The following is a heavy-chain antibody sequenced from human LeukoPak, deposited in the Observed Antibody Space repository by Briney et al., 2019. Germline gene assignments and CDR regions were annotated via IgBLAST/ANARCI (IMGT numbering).Heavy chain of an antibody. Sequence: GGSLRLSCAASGFTFSSHWMSWDRQAPGKGLEWVANIKKDGSEKYYVDAVKGRFTISRDNAKTSLYLQMNSLRAEDTAVYYCARDLSGIAGYTYGRGIDYWGQGTLVTVSS. J-gene: IGHJ4*02. CDR2: IKKDGSEK. CDR3: ARDLSGIAGYTYGRGIDY. V-gene: IGHV3-7*01. CDR1: GFTFSSHW. D-gene: IGHD5-18*01.